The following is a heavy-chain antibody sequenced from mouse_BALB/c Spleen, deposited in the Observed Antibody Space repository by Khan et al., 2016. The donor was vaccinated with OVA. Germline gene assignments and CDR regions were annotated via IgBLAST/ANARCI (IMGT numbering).Heavy chain of an antibody. CDR2: LYPVDGTS. CDR3: ARAYYGYLDY. J-gene: IGHJ2*01. D-gene: IGHD1-1*01. CDR1: GYTLTSYY. V-gene: IGHV1S56*01. Sequence: QVQLQQSGPELVRPGASVKMSCKASGYTLTSYYIHWVKQRPGQGLEWIGWLYPVDGTSKYNEKFRGKSTLTADKSSSTAYMLLSSLTSEDSAIYFCARAYYGYLDYWGQGTTLTVSS.